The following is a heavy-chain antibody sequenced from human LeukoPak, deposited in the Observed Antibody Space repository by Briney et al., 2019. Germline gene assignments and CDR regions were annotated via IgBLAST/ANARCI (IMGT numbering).Heavy chain of an antibody. CDR1: GFTVSSNY. CDR3: AKDKNLAAAGPVPDY. V-gene: IGHV3-23*01. CDR2: ISGSGGST. J-gene: IGHJ4*02. Sequence: GGSLRLSCAASGFTVSSNYMSWVRQAPGKGLEWVSAISGSGGSTYYADSVKGRFTISRDNSKNTLYLQMNSLRAEDTAVYYCAKDKNLAAAGPVPDYWGQGTLVTVSS. D-gene: IGHD6-13*01.